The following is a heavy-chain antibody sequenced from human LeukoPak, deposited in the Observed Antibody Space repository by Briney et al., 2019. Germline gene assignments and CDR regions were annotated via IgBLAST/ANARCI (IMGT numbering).Heavy chain of an antibody. J-gene: IGHJ4*02. CDR1: GGSISSSNW. CDR2: IYHSGST. Sequence: SETLSLTCAVSGGSISSSNWWSWVRQPPGKGLEWIGEIYHSGSTYYNPSLKSRVTISVDTSKNQFSLKLSSVTAADTAVYYCARRGAYSNYNGLFDYWGQGTLVTVSS. CDR3: ARRGAYSNYNGLFDY. V-gene: IGHV4-4*02. D-gene: IGHD4-11*01.